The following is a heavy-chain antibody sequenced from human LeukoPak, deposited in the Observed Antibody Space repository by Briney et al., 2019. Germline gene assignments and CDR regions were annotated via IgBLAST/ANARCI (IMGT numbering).Heavy chain of an antibody. CDR3: TRRFSRGGVHFDY. Sequence: SETLSLTCTVSGGSISSSSYYWGWIRQPPGKGLEWIGSIYYSGSTYYNPSLKSRVTISVDTSKNQFSLKLSSVTAADTAVYYCTRRFSRGGVHFDYWGQGTLVTVSS. V-gene: IGHV4-39*01. J-gene: IGHJ4*02. D-gene: IGHD2-21*01. CDR2: IYYSGST. CDR1: GGSISSSSYY.